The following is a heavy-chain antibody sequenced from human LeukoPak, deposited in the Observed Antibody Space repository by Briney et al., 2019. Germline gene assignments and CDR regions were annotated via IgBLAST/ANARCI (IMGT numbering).Heavy chain of an antibody. CDR2: IHHSGST. CDR3: ARRSVASSGWDY. D-gene: IGHD6-19*01. V-gene: IGHV4-39*01. CDR1: GGSISSSSYY. Sequence: SETLSLTCTVSGGSISSSSYYWGWIRQPPGKGLEWIGSIHHSGSTYYNPSLESRVTISVDTSKNQFSLKLTSVTAADTAVYYCARRSVASSGWDYWGQGTLVTVSS. J-gene: IGHJ4*02.